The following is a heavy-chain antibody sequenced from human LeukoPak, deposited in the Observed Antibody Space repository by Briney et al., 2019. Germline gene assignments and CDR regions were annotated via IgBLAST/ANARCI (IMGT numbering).Heavy chain of an antibody. J-gene: IGHJ4*02. V-gene: IGHV4-59*11. CDR2: VLDSVRT. CDR3: ATLKRGSIYGYFDF. D-gene: IGHD5-18*01. CDR1: GGSITSHY. Sequence: SETLSLTCTVSGGSITSHYWRWIRQPPGKGLEWIAYVLDSVRTKDNPSLQSRLTLSADTSKNQFSLRLSSVTAADPAVYYCATLKRGSIYGYFDFWGQGIKVTVSS.